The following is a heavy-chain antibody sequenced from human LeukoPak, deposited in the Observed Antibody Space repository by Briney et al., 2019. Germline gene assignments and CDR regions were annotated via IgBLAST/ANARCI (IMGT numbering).Heavy chain of an antibody. V-gene: IGHV1-2*02. Sequence: GASVKVSCKASGYTFTSYGISWVRQAPGQGLEWMGWINPNSGGTNYAQKFQGRVTMTRDTSISTAYMELSRLRSDDTAVYYCARDGVVVPAAPSYYYYMDVWGKGTTVTVSS. D-gene: IGHD2-2*01. CDR1: GYTFTSYG. CDR2: INPNSGGT. CDR3: ARDGVVVPAAPSYYYYMDV. J-gene: IGHJ6*03.